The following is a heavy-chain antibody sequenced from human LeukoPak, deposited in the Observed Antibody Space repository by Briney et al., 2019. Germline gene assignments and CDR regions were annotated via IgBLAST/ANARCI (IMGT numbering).Heavy chain of an antibody. Sequence: GGSLRLSCAASGFTFSSYEMNWVRQAPGKGLEWVSYISSSGSTIYYADSVKGRFTISRVNAKNSLYLQMNSLRAEDTAVYYCARDDSGWYRWFDPWGQGTLVTVSS. CDR3: ARDDSGWYRWFDP. J-gene: IGHJ5*02. CDR1: GFTFSSYE. D-gene: IGHD6-19*01. V-gene: IGHV3-48*03. CDR2: ISSSGSTI.